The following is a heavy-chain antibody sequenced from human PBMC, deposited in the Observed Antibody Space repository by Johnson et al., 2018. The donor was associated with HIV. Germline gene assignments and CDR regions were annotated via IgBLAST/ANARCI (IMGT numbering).Heavy chain of an antibody. D-gene: IGHD1-26*01. CDR3: ARDPSVGASSAFDI. Sequence: VQLVESGGGLVQPGGSLRLSCAPSGFTFSSYWMSWVRQAPGKGLEWVANIKQDGSDKYYADSVKGRFTISRDNSKNTLYLQMNSLRAEDTAVYYCARDPSVGASSAFDIWGQGTMVTVSS. CDR2: IKQDGSDK. V-gene: IGHV3-7*01. J-gene: IGHJ3*02. CDR1: GFTFSSYW.